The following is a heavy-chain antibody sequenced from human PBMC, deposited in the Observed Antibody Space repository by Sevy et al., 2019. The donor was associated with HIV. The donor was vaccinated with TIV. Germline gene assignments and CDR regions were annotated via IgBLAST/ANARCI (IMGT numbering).Heavy chain of an antibody. J-gene: IGHJ4*02. CDR1: GFTLSYYG. D-gene: IGHD3-10*01. Sequence: GGSLRLSCAASGFTLSYYGMHWVRQAPGKGLEWVTFIKDDGSKRFYADSVKGRFTVYRDNSKNTMSLQMNSLRAEDTAVYYCTSVLFEYWGQGALVTVSS. V-gene: IGHV3-30*02. CDR2: IKDDGSKR. CDR3: TSVLFEY.